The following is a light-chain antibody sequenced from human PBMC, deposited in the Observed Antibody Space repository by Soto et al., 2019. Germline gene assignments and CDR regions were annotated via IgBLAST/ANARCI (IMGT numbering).Light chain of an antibody. CDR3: QQSYSTPT. CDR2: GAS. CDR1: QSISSY. V-gene: IGKV1-39*01. J-gene: IGKJ1*01. Sequence: DIQMTQSPSSLSASVGDRVTITCRASQSISSYLNWYQQKPGKAPKLLIYGASSLQSGVPSRFSGSGSGTEFTLTISSLQPEDFATYYCQQSYSTPTFGQGTKVEIK.